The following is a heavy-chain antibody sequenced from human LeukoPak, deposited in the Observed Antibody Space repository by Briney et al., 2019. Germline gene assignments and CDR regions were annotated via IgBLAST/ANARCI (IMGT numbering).Heavy chain of an antibody. CDR2: IYPGDSDT. V-gene: IGHV5-51*01. CDR1: GYSFTTNW. Sequence: GESLKISCKGSGYSFTTNWIGWVRQMPGKGLEWMGIIYPGDSDTRYSPSFQGQVTISVDKSISTTYLQWSSLKASDTAMYYCATCVSGHKVYNYWAQGTLVTVSS. CDR3: ATCVSGHKVYNY. J-gene: IGHJ4*02. D-gene: IGHD6-19*01.